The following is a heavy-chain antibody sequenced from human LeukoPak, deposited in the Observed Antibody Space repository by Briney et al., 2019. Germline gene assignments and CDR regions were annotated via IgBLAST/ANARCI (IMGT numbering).Heavy chain of an antibody. J-gene: IGHJ3*02. Sequence: GGSLRLSCAASGITFSNAWMTWVRQAPGKGLEWVGRVKRKTDGGTTDYAAPVKGRFSISRDDSKNTLYLQMNSLKTEDTAVYYCITDSSGYVAFDIWGQGTMVTVSS. CDR3: ITDSSGYVAFDI. CDR1: GITFSNAW. D-gene: IGHD3-22*01. V-gene: IGHV3-15*01. CDR2: VKRKTDGGTT.